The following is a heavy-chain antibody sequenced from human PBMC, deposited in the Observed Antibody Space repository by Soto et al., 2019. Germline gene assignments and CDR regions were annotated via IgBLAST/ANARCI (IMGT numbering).Heavy chain of an antibody. CDR1: GGSISSYY. J-gene: IGHJ2*01. V-gene: IGHV4-59*01. Sequence: QVQLQESGPGLVKPSETLSLTCTVSGGSISSYYWSWIRQPPGKGLEWIGYIYYSGSTNYNPSLKSRVTISVDTSKNQFSLKLSSVTAADTAVYYCARGVFVVVTARSDGLWYFDLWGRGTLLTVSS. CDR3: ARGVFVVVTARSDGLWYFDL. D-gene: IGHD2-21*02. CDR2: IYYSGST.